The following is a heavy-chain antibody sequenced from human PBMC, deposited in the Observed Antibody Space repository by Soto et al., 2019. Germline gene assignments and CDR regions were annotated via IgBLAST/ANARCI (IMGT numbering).Heavy chain of an antibody. Sequence: EVQLVESGGGLVKPGGSLRVSCAASGFIISNAWMNWVRQARGKGLEWVCRIRSKTDGGTTDYAAPVKGRFTISRDDSEHTLYLQMNSLKTEDTAVYYCTVCTNFGYSYWGQGTRVTVSS. D-gene: IGHD5-18*01. V-gene: IGHV3-15*07. J-gene: IGHJ4*02. CDR3: TVCTNFGYSY. CDR2: IRSKTDGGTT. CDR1: GFIISNAW.